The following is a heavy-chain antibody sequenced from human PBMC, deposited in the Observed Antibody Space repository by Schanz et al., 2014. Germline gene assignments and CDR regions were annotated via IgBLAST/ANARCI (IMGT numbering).Heavy chain of an antibody. CDR1: GYIFGSHG. D-gene: IGHD4-17*01. Sequence: QLMQSGSEVRKPGASVKVSCKASGYIFGSHGMTWVRQAPGQGPELMGWINAHTGNTQYAQNFQGGVTMTRDTSLKTAYMEMTDLKVEDAGLYYCAIHYGDRAVWGQGTLIAVSS. V-gene: IGHV1-8*01. CDR3: AIHYGDRAV. J-gene: IGHJ4*02. CDR2: INAHTGNT.